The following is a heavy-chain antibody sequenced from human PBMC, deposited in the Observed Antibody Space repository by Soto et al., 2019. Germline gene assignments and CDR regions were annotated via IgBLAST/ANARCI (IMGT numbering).Heavy chain of an antibody. J-gene: IGHJ4*02. D-gene: IGHD6-13*01. CDR2: IYYSGST. V-gene: IGHV4-30-4*01. CDR1: GGSISSGDYY. CDR3: ARGGSSSAGFDY. Sequence: PSETLSLTCTVSGGSISSGDYYWSWIRQPPGKGLEWIGYIYYSGSTYYNPSLKSRVTISVDTSKNQFSLKLSSVTAADTAVYYCARGGSSSAGFDYWGQGTLVTVSS.